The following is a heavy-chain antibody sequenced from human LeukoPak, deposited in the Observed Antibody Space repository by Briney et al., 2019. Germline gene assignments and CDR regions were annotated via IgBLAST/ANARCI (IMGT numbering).Heavy chain of an antibody. CDR2: ISAYNGNT. V-gene: IGHV1-18*01. CDR1: GYTFTSYG. CDR3: ARDVMEEVSESYDRFDY. D-gene: IGHD1-26*01. J-gene: IGHJ4*02. Sequence: GASVKVSCKASGYTFTSYGISWVRQAPGQGLEWMGWISAYNGNTNYAQKLQGRVTMTTDTSTSTAYMELRSLRSDDTAVYYCARDVMEEVSESYDRFDYWGQGTLVTVSS.